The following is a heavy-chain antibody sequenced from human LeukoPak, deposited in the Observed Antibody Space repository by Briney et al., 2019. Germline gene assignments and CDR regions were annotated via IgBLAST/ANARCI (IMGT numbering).Heavy chain of an antibody. V-gene: IGHV3-21*01. CDR2: ITSTTTYT. CDR3: VRCTFVLHKRCSAFDV. Sequence: AGGSLRLSCAASGFTFDDYAMHWVRQAPGKGLEWVSSITSTTTYTYYADSVKGRFTISRDNAKNSLFLQMNSLRAEDTAVYYCVRCTFVLHKRCSAFDVWGQGTMVTVSA. CDR1: GFTFDDYA. J-gene: IGHJ3*01. D-gene: IGHD1-1*01.